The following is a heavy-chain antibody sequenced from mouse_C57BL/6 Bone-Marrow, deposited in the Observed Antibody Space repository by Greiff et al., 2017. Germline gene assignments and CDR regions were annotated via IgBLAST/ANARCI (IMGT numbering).Heavy chain of an antibody. CDR3: ARWGDYDY. V-gene: IGHV1-50*01. CDR1: GYTFTSYW. D-gene: IGHD2-4*01. Sequence: VQLQQPGAELVKPGASVKLSCKASGYTFTSYWMQWVKQRPGQGLEWIGEIDPSDSYTNYNQKFKGKATVTVDTSSSTAYMQLSSLTSEDSAVYYCARWGDYDYWGQGTTLTVSS. J-gene: IGHJ2*01. CDR2: IDPSDSYT.